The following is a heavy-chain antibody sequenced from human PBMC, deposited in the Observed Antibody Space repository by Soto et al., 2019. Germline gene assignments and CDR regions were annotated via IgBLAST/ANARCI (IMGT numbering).Heavy chain of an antibody. CDR1: GFTFNTYW. D-gene: IGHD2-2*01. J-gene: IGHJ4*02. CDR2: IRQDGSEK. Sequence: PGGSLRLSCAASGFTFNTYWMSWVRQAPGKGLEWVATIRQDGSEKHCVDSVKGRFTISRDNAKNSLSLQMNSLGAEDTAVYYCAGGWGPPSSPYFFHPGGGETLVTFPS. CDR3: AGGWGPPSSPYFFHP. V-gene: IGHV3-7*04.